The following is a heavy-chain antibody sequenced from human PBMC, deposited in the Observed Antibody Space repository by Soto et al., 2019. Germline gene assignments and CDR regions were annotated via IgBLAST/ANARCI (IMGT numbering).Heavy chain of an antibody. CDR3: AREISFMSYYYDSSGYYSDNWFDP. J-gene: IGHJ5*02. D-gene: IGHD3-22*01. Sequence: QVQLQQWGAGLLKPSETLSLTCAVYGGSFSGYYWSWIRQPPGKGLEWIGEINHSGSTNYNPSLKSRVTISVDTSKNQFSLKLSSVTAADTAVYYCAREISFMSYYYDSSGYYSDNWFDPWGQGTLVTVSS. CDR2: INHSGST. V-gene: IGHV4-34*01. CDR1: GGSFSGYY.